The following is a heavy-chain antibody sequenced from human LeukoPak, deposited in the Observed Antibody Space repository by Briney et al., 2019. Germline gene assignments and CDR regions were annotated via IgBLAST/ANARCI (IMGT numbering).Heavy chain of an antibody. D-gene: IGHD5-18*01. V-gene: IGHV4-39*07. Sequence: SETLSLTCTVSGGSISSGGYYWGWIRQPPGKGLEWIGSIYHSGSTYYNPSLKSRVTISVDTSKNQFSLKLSSVTAADTAVYYCASPSGPLNEYSYGIPDNDYWGQGTLVTVSS. CDR3: ASPSGPLNEYSYGIPDNDY. J-gene: IGHJ4*02. CDR2: IYHSGST. CDR1: GGSISSGGYY.